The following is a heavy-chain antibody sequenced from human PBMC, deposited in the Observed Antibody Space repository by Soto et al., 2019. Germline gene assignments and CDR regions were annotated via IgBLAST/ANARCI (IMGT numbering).Heavy chain of an antibody. V-gene: IGHV3-23*01. CDR2: ISGSGGST. J-gene: IGHJ4*02. Sequence: PGGSLRLSCAASGFTFSSYSMNWVRQAPGKGLEWVSAISGSGGSTYYADSVKGRFTISRDNSKNTLYLQMNSLRAEDTAVYYCAKDRRIADDYFDYWGQGTLVTVSS. CDR3: AKDRRIADDYFDY. CDR1: GFTFSSYS. D-gene: IGHD6-13*01.